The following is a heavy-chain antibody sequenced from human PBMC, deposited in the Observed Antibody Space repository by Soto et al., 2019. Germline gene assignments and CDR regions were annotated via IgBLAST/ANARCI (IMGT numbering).Heavy chain of an antibody. D-gene: IGHD3-3*01. V-gene: IGHV1-18*01. CDR3: AREATYYDFWSGSRRWFDP. J-gene: IGHJ5*02. CDR1: GYTFTSYG. CDR2: ISAYNGNT. Sequence: QVQLVQSGAEVKKPGASVKVSCKASGYTFTSYGISWVRQVPGQGLEWMGWISAYNGNTNYAQKLQGRVTMTTDTSTSTAYMELRSLRSDDTAVYYCAREATYYDFWSGSRRWFDPWGQGTLVTVSS.